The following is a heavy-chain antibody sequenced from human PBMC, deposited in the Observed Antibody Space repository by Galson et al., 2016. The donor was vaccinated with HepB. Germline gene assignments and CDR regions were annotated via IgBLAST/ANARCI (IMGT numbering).Heavy chain of an antibody. Sequence: SLRLSCAASGFIFSTYDMHWVRQPTGKGLEWVSAIGPVGDPHYLDSVMGRFTISRANAKPSLYLQLNSLRAGDTAVYYSVRGKALWELPPYYGMNVWGQGTTVIVSS. J-gene: IGHJ6*02. CDR2: IGPVGDP. D-gene: IGHD1-26*01. V-gene: IGHV3-13*04. CDR1: GFIFSTYD. CDR3: VRGKALWELPPYYGMNV.